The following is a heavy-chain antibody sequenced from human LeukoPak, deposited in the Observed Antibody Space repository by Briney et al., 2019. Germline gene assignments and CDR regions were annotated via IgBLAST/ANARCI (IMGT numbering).Heavy chain of an antibody. CDR1: GYTLTELS. J-gene: IGHJ3*02. CDR3: AIVCISPNAFDI. CDR2: FDPEDGET. V-gene: IGHV1-24*01. D-gene: IGHD3-3*02. Sequence: ASVKVSCKVSGYTLTELSIHWVRQAPGKGLEWMGGFDPEDGETIYAQKFQGRVTMTEDTSTDTAYMELSSLRSEDTAVYYCAIVCISPNAFDIWGQGTMVTVSS.